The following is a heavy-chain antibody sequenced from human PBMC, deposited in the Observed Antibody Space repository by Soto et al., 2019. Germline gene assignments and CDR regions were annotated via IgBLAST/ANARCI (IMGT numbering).Heavy chain of an antibody. CDR3: ARDRYCSGGSCYPYYFDY. CDR1: GYTFTSYG. J-gene: IGHJ4*02. D-gene: IGHD2-15*01. Sequence: ASVKVSCKASGYTFTSYGISWVRQAPGQGLEWMGWISAYNGNTNYAQKLQGRVTMTTDTSTSTAYMELRSLRSDDTAVYYCARDRYCSGGSCYPYYFDYWGQGTLVTVSS. CDR2: ISAYNGNT. V-gene: IGHV1-18*01.